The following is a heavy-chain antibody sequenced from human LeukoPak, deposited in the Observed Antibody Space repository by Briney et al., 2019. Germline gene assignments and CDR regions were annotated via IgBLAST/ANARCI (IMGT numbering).Heavy chain of an antibody. D-gene: IGHD6-19*01. CDR1: GGSISSYY. V-gene: IGHV4-59*01. CDR2: IYYSGST. CDR3: ATAISSGRPDY. Sequence: KSSETLSLTCTVSGGSISSYYWSWIRQPPGKGLEWIGYIYYSGSTNYNPSPKSRVTISVDTSKNQFSLKLSSVTAADTAVYYCATAISSGRPDYWGQGTLVTVSS. J-gene: IGHJ4*02.